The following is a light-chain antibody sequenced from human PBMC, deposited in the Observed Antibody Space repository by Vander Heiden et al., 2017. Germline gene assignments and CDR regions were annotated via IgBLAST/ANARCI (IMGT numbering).Light chain of an antibody. Sequence: SYELTQPPSVSVSPGQTANIPCSGDTLGDKYTSWYQQRPGQSPVLVIYQDNKRPSGIPERISGSNSGNTATLTISGTQAMDEADYYCQTYDNRHVVFGGGTTLTVL. J-gene: IGLJ2*01. CDR3: QTYDNRHVV. V-gene: IGLV3-1*01. CDR1: TLGDKY. CDR2: QDN.